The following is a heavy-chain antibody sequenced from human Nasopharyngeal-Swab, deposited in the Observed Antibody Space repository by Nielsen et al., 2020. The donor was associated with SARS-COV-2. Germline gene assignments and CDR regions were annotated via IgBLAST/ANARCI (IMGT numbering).Heavy chain of an antibody. D-gene: IGHD6-19*01. CDR2: ISYDGSKK. CDR1: GLTFGYYG. Sequence: GESLKISCAASGLTFGYYGMHWVRQAPGKGLEWVAVISYDGSKKYYVDSVKGRLTISRDNSKNTLYLQMNSLRAEDTAVYYCARDIGHSSGWYSYYSYGMDVWGQGTTVTVSS. V-gene: IGHV3-30*03. CDR3: ARDIGHSSGWYSYYSYGMDV. J-gene: IGHJ6*02.